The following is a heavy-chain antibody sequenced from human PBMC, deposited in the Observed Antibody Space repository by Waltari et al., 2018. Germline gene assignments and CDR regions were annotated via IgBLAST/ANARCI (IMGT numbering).Heavy chain of an antibody. Sequence: EVQLVESGGGLVQPGGSLRLSCAVSGFLYNDYWLDWVRQAPGQGLVWVSRIKSDGTNIKYADSVRGRFTISRDSAKNTFYLQMNNLRVEDTAVYYCTRNPGYWGQGTLVTVAS. CDR1: GFLYNDYW. D-gene: IGHD2-15*01. CDR2: IKSDGTNI. CDR3: TRNPGY. V-gene: IGHV3-74*03. J-gene: IGHJ4*02.